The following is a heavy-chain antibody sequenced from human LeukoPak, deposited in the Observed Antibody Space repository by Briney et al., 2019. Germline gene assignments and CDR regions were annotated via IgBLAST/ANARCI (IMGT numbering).Heavy chain of an antibody. V-gene: IGHV1-24*01. D-gene: IGHD3-22*01. CDR3: ATAPAPGYYDSSGYADAFDI. CDR2: LDPEDGET. J-gene: IGHJ3*02. Sequence: ASVNVSCKVSGYTLTELSMHWVRQAPGKGLEWMGGLDPEDGETIYAQKFQGRVTMTEDTSTDTAYMELSSLRSEDTAVYYCATAPAPGYYDSSGYADAFDIWGQGTMVTVSS. CDR1: GYTLTELS.